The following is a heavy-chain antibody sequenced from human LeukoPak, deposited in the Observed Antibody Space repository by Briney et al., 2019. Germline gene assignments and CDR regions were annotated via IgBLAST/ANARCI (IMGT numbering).Heavy chain of an antibody. Sequence: PGGSLRLSCAGSGFTFRRYAMIWVRQAPGKGLEHVSGIGGNGGSIYYTDSVRGRFTISRDNSRNTLFLQMNSLGAEDTAVYYCARGGDIVARDFDPWGQGTLVTVSS. CDR1: GFTFRRYA. CDR3: ARGGDIVARDFDP. J-gene: IGHJ5*02. CDR2: IGGNGGSI. V-gene: IGHV3-23*01. D-gene: IGHD5-12*01.